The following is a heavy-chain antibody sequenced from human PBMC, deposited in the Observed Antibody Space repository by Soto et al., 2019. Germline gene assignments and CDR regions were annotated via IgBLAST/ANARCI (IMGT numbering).Heavy chain of an antibody. J-gene: IGHJ5*02. Sequence: SVKVSCKASGGTFSSYAISWVRQAPGQGLEWMGGIIPIFGTANYAQKFQGRVTITADKSTSTAYMELSSLRSEDTAVYYCARDWSRICSGGSCYSFLFDPWGQGTLVTVSS. V-gene: IGHV1-69*06. CDR3: ARDWSRICSGGSCYSFLFDP. CDR2: IIPIFGTA. D-gene: IGHD2-15*01. CDR1: GGTFSSYA.